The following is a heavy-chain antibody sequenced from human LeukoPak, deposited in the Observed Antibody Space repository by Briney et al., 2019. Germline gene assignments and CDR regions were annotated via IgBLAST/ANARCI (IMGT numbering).Heavy chain of an antibody. J-gene: IGHJ1*01. CDR2: ITSSGSTI. CDR1: GFTFSSYS. CDR3: VTDLGQN. Sequence: GGSLRLSCAASGFTFSSYSMNWVRQAPGKGLEWVSYITSSGSTIYYADSVKGRFTISRDNAKHSVSLQMNSLRDEDTAIYYCVTDLGQNWGQGTLVTVSS. V-gene: IGHV3-48*02.